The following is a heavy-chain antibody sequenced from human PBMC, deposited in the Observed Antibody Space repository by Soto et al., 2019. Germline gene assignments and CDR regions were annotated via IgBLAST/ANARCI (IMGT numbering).Heavy chain of an antibody. CDR2: ISYDGSNK. CDR1: GFTFSSYG. J-gene: IGHJ6*02. V-gene: IGHV3-30*18. CDR3: AKDWGDCISTSCYDYYYGMDV. Sequence: PGGSLRLSCAASGFTFSSYGMHWVRQAPGKGLEWVAVISYDGSNKYYADSVKGRFTISRDNSKNTLYLQMNSLRAEDTAVYYCAKDWGDCISTSCYDYYYGMDVWGQGTTVTVSS. D-gene: IGHD2-2*01.